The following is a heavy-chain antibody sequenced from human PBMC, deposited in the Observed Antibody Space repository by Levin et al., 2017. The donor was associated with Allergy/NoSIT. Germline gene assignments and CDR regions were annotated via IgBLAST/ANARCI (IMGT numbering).Heavy chain of an antibody. D-gene: IGHD3-3*01. Sequence: GGSLRLSCATSGFTFSSYAMTWVRQAPGKGLEWVSSITAAGLDTYYADSVKGRFTISRDNSKNTVYVQMNSLRVEDTAVYYCAKAANLYDFWSGYLDHWGQGTLVTV. CDR3: AKAANLYDFWSGYLDH. CDR1: GFTFSSYA. CDR2: ITAAGLDT. V-gene: IGHV3-23*01. J-gene: IGHJ5*02.